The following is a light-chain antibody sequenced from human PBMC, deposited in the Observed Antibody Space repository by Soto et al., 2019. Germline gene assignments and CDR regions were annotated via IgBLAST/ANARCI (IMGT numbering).Light chain of an antibody. J-gene: IGKJ1*01. V-gene: IGKV1-39*01. CDR1: QSISSY. Sequence: DIRMTQSPSSLSASVGDRVTITFRASQSISSYLNWYQQKPGKAPKLLIYAASSLQSGVPSRFSGSGSGTDFTLTISSLQPEDFATYYCQQSYSTPRTFGQGTKVEIK. CDR3: QQSYSTPRT. CDR2: AAS.